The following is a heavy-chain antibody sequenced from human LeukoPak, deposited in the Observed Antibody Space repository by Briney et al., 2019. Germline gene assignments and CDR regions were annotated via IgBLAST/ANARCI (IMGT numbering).Heavy chain of an antibody. CDR3: ARIHCAGGTCYSATVDS. CDR1: GGSITTGSVGSSTYY. J-gene: IGHJ4*02. V-gene: IGHV4-39*01. D-gene: IGHD2-15*01. CDR2: IYHSGST. Sequence: SETLSLTCTVSGGSITTGSVGSSTYYWGWIRQPPGKGLEWIGTIYHSGSTYYNPSLKSRVTISVDTSKNQFSLKLTSVTAADTVVYYCARIHCAGGTCYSATVDSWGQGTLVTVSS.